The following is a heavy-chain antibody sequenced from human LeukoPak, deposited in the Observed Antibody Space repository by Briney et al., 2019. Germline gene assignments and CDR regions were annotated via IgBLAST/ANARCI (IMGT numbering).Heavy chain of an antibody. CDR3: AREGCSSISCYSNFDY. CDR2: IYYGGTT. V-gene: IGHV4-39*07. CDR1: GGSISSGVSY. Sequence: PSETLSLTCTVSGGSISSGVSYWGWDRQPPGKGLEWIASIYYGGTTYHNPSLKSRVTISVDTSKNQLSLKLSSVTAADTAVYCCAREGCSSISCYSNFDYRGQGTLVTVSS. J-gene: IGHJ4*02. D-gene: IGHD2-2*01.